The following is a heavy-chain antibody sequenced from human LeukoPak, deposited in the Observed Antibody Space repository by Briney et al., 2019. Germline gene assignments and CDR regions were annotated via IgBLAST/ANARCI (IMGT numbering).Heavy chain of an antibody. D-gene: IGHD3-22*01. CDR1: GFTFSDYY. CDR3: ARDPGVPAYYYDSSGYPDY. CDR2: ISSSGSTI. Sequence: SGGSLRLSXAASGFTFSDYYMSWIRQAPGKGLEWVSYISSSGSTIYYADSVKGRFTISRDNAKNSLHLQMNSLIAEDTAVYYCARDPGVPAYYYDSSGYPDYWGQGTLVTVSS. V-gene: IGHV3-11*04. J-gene: IGHJ4*02.